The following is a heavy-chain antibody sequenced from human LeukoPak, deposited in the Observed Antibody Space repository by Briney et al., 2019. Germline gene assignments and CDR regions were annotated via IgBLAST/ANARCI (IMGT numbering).Heavy chain of an antibody. CDR1: GGSFSSDSHY. CDR2: IYYSGST. Sequence: SETLSLTCTVSGGSFSSDSHYWSWIRQPPGTGLEWIGYIYYSGSTYYNPSLKSRVTISVDTSKNQFSLKLSSVTAADTAVYYCARDSSGFQDAFDIWGQGTMVTVSS. V-gene: IGHV4-31*03. J-gene: IGHJ3*02. CDR3: ARDSSGFQDAFDI. D-gene: IGHD3-22*01.